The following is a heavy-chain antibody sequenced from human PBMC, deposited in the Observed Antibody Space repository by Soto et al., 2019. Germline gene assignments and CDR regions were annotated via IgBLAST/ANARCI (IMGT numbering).Heavy chain of an antibody. V-gene: IGHV1-69*04. CDR1: GGTFSSYT. CDR2: IIPIHGIT. Sequence: SVKVSCKASGGTFSSYTISWVRQAPGQGLEWMGSIIPIHGITNYAQKFQGRVTMTEDTSTDTAYMELSSLRSEDTAVYYCATDLSHGMDVWGQGTTVTVSS. CDR3: ATDLSHGMDV. D-gene: IGHD3-16*02. J-gene: IGHJ6*02.